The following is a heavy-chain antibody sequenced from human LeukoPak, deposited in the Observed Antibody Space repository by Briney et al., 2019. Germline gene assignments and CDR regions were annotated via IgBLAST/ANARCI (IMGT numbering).Heavy chain of an antibody. CDR1: GGSFSGYY. CDR2: INHSGST. J-gene: IGHJ4*02. D-gene: IGHD6-19*01. V-gene: IGHV4-34*01. CDR3: AIRPGIAVAGPNFDY. Sequence: PAETLSLTCAVYGGSFSGYYWSWIRQPPGKGLEWIGEINHSGSTNYNPSLKSRVTIEVDTSKNQLSLKLSSVTAADTAVYYCAIRPGIAVAGPNFDYWGQGTLVTVSS.